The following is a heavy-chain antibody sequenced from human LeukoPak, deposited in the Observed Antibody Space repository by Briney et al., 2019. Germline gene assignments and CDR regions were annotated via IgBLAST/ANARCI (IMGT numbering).Heavy chain of an antibody. D-gene: IGHD2-15*01. Sequence: GGSLRLSCAASGFTFSSYVMSWVRQAPGKGLEWVSAISGSGGSTYYADSVKGRFTISRDNSKNTLYLQMNSLRAEDTAVYYCAPRPRAVAAFYGGDAFDIWGQGTMVTVSS. V-gene: IGHV3-23*01. CDR2: ISGSGGST. CDR1: GFTFSSYV. J-gene: IGHJ3*02. CDR3: APRPRAVAAFYGGDAFDI.